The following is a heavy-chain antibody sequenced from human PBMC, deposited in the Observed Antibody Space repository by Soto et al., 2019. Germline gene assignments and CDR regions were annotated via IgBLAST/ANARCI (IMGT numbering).Heavy chain of an antibody. Sequence: EVQLVKSGGGLVQPGGSLRLSCAASGFTFSTHSMNWVRQAPGKGLEWISYITSNSVTMYADSVKGRFTISRDNAKNSLYLQMNSLRVEDTAVYFCVGEVGFQLIYWGQGTLVTVSS. V-gene: IGHV3-48*01. CDR2: ITSNSVT. D-gene: IGHD2-2*01. J-gene: IGHJ4*02. CDR1: GFTFSTHS. CDR3: VGEVGFQLIY.